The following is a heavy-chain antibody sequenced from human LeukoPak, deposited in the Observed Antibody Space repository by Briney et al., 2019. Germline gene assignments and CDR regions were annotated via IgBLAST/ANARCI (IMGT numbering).Heavy chain of an antibody. V-gene: IGHV3-74*01. Sequence: PGRSLRLSCAGSGFNFNDYAMHWVRQAPGKGLVWVSRINSDGSSTSYADSVKGRFTISRDNAKNTLYLQMNSLRAEDTAVYYCARDRVAAAGTDYFDYWGQGTLVTVSS. D-gene: IGHD6-13*01. CDR1: GFNFNDYA. CDR3: ARDRVAAAGTDYFDY. CDR2: INSDGSST. J-gene: IGHJ4*02.